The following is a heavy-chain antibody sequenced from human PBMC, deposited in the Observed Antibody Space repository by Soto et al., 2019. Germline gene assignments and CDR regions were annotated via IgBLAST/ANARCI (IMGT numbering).Heavy chain of an antibody. CDR3: ARNNGMAGSFDP. CDR1: GSIFSCYR. Sequence: GFLRPSFAASGSIFSCYRLNWVRQASGKGLAWVSYICFTSSTIFNATSVSVRFTIPRNNAKNTLYQQMNPQRDEDTAVYDCARNNGMAGSFDPWGQGTLVTVAS. J-gene: IGHJ5*02. D-gene: IGHD1-20*01. CDR2: ICFTSSTI. V-gene: IGHV3-48*02.